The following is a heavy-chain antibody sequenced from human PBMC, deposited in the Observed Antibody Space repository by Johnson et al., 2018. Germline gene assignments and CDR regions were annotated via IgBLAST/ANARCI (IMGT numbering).Heavy chain of an antibody. V-gene: IGHV3-7*03. CDR1: GFTFISHW. CDR2: IKKDGREK. D-gene: IGHD2-2*01. Sequence: EVQLVESGGGLVQXGGSXRPXCAASGFTFISHWMSGVRQAPGKGLEWVAIIKKDGREKYYADPVKGRSTFPRDNSKNSLYLQMNRLRAEDTAVYYCAKDPPVVPAANFLSDGMDVWGQGTTVTVSS. CDR3: AKDPPVVPAANFLSDGMDV. J-gene: IGHJ6*02.